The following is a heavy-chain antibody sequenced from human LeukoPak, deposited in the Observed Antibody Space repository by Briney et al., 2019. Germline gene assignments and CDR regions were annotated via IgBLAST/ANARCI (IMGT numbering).Heavy chain of an antibody. CDR2: ISYTGST. J-gene: IGHJ4*02. D-gene: IGHD2-15*01. CDR3: ASHGGTRGDDY. Sequence: SDTLSLTCTVSGGSINNNYWTWIRQPPGKRLEWIGYISYTGSTTYNPSLQSRVSMSVDTSKNQFSLHLSSVTAADTAVYYCASHGGTRGDDYWGQGSLVTVSS. CDR1: GGSINNNY. V-gene: IGHV4-59*08.